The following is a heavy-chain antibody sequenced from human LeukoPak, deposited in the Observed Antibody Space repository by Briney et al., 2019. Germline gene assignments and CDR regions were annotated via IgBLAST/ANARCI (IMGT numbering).Heavy chain of an antibody. CDR2: ISYDGSNK. CDR3: ARPAAGGNYYYYYMDV. D-gene: IGHD2-15*01. J-gene: IGHJ6*03. V-gene: IGHV3-30*04. CDR1: GFTFSSYA. Sequence: GGSLRLSCAASGFTFSSYAMHWVRQAPGKGLEWVAVISYDGSNKYYADPVKGRFTISRDNSKNTLYLQMNSLRAEDTAVYYCARPAAGGNYYYYYMDVWGKGTTVTVSS.